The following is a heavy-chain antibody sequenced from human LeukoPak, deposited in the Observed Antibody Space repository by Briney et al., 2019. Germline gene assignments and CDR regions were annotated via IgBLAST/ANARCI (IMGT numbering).Heavy chain of an antibody. CDR2: IYYSRST. J-gene: IGHJ4*02. CDR1: SGSISSHY. D-gene: IGHD2-15*01. Sequence: PSETLSLTCTVSSGSISSHYWSWIRQPPGKGRGWIGYIYYSRSTNYNPSLKSRVTISVDTTKNQLSLKLRSVTAADTAVYCCARLVVVAATAPSYSFDCWGQGTLVTVSS. CDR3: ARLVVVAATAPSYSFDC. V-gene: IGHV4-59*08.